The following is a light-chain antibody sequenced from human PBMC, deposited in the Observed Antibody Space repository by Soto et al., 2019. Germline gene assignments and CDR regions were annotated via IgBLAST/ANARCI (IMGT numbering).Light chain of an antibody. CDR3: QQYGSSLFT. CDR1: QSVSSKY. V-gene: IGKV3-20*01. J-gene: IGKJ3*01. CDR2: GTS. Sequence: DIVLTQSPGTLSLSPGERATLSCRASQSVSSKYLAWYQQKPGQPPRVLIYGTSIRATGIPERFSGGGSGTDFTLTITRLESEDFEVYYCQQYGSSLFTFGPGTKVDF.